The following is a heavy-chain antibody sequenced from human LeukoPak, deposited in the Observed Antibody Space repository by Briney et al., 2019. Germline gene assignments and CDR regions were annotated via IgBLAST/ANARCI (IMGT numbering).Heavy chain of an antibody. CDR3: ARGYSYGDYFDY. CDR2: IYYSGST. CDR1: GGSISSHY. D-gene: IGHD5-18*01. J-gene: IGHJ4*02. Sequence: SETLSLTCTVSGGSISSHYWSWIRHPPGKGLEWIGYIYYSGSTNYNPTLKSRVTISVDTSKNQFSLKLSSVTAADTAVYYCARGYSYGDYFDYWGQGTLVTVSS. V-gene: IGHV4-59*08.